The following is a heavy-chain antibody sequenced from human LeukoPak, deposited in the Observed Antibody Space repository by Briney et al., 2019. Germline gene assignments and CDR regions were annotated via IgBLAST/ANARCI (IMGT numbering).Heavy chain of an antibody. J-gene: IGHJ4*02. CDR1: GGSFSGYY. V-gene: IGHV4-34*01. CDR2: INHSGST. CDR3: ARHLGGSGYPTPFDY. D-gene: IGHD3-22*01. Sequence: SETLSLTCAVYGGSFSGYYWSWIRQPPGKGLEWIGEINHSGSTNYNPSLKSRVTISVDTSKNQFSLKTISVTAADTAVYYCARHLGGSGYPTPFDYWGQGTLVTVSS.